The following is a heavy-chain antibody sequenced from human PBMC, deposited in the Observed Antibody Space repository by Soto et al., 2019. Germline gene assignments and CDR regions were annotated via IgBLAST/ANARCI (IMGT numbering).Heavy chain of an antibody. CDR3: ARGHSSRQYYFDY. D-gene: IGHD6-13*01. Sequence: PSETLSLTCAVSGGSISSGGYSWSWIRQPPGKGLEWIGYIYYSGITYYNPSLKGRVTISVDTSKNQFSLKLSSVTAADTAVYYCARGHSSRQYYFDYWGQGTLVTVSS. CDR1: GGSISSGGYS. V-gene: IGHV4-31*11. CDR2: IYYSGIT. J-gene: IGHJ4*02.